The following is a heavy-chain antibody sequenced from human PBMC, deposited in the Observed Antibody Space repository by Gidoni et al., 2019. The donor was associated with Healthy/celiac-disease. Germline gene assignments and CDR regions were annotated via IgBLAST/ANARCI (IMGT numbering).Heavy chain of an antibody. CDR2: IYYSGST. V-gene: IGHV4-39*01. J-gene: IGHJ5*02. D-gene: IGHD3-3*01. CDR1: GGSLSSSSYY. CDR3: AGHGGVVSNWFDP. Sequence: QLQLQESGPGLVKPSETLSLTCTVSGGSLSSSSYYWGWIRQPPGKGLEWIGSIYYSGSTYYNPSLKSRVTISVDTSKNQFSLKLSSVTAADTAVYYCAGHGGVVSNWFDPWGQGTLVTVSS.